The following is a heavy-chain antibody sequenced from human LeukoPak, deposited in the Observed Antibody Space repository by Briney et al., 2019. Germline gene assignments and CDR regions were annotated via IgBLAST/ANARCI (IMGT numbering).Heavy chain of an antibody. V-gene: IGHV4-4*07. CDR1: GGSISSYY. D-gene: IGHD3-3*01. CDR2: IYTSGST. Sequence: SETLSLTCTVSGGSISSYYWSWIRQPAGKGLEWIGRIYTSGSTNYNPSLKSRVTMSVDTSKNQFSLKLSSVTAVDTAVYYCARDMGSGYSSYYYYMDVWGKGTTVTVSS. CDR3: ARDMGSGYSSYYYYMDV. J-gene: IGHJ6*03.